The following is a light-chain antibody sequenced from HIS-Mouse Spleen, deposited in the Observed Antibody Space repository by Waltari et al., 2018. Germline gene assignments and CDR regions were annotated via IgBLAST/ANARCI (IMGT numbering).Light chain of an antibody. Sequence: DIVLTQSPATLSLSPGERATLSCRASQSVSSYLAWYQQKPGQAPRLLIYDASNRTTGIPARFSVSGYGTDFTLTISSLEPEDFAVYYCQQRSHWPPLTFGRGTKVEIK. J-gene: IGKJ4*01. CDR1: QSVSSY. CDR3: QQRSHWPPLT. V-gene: IGKV3-11*01. CDR2: DAS.